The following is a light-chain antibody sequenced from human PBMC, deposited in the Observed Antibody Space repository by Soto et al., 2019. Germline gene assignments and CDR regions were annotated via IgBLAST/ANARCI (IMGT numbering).Light chain of an antibody. J-gene: IGLJ2*01. CDR2: EVS. CDR1: SSDVGGYDS. Sequence: QSALTQPASVSGSPGQSITISCTGTSSDVGGYDSVSGYQQHPGKAPKLMIYEVSNRPSGVSSRFSGSKSGNTASLTISGLQAEDEADYYCSSYTSSSTVGVFGGGTQLTVL. V-gene: IGLV2-14*01. CDR3: SSYTSSSTVGV.